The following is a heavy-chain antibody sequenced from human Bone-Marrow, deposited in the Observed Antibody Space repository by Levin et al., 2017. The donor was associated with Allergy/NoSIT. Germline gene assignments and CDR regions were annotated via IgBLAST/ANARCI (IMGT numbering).Heavy chain of an antibody. Sequence: ASVKVSCKASGYTFTSYYMHWVRQAPGQGLEWMGIINPSGGSTSYAQKFQGRVTMTRDTSTSTVYMELSSLRSEDTAVYYCARLHPSVDDILTGDVWFDPWGQGTLVTVSS. J-gene: IGHJ5*02. CDR2: INPSGGST. CDR3: ARLHPSVDDILTGDVWFDP. CDR1: GYTFTSYY. V-gene: IGHV1-46*01. D-gene: IGHD3-9*01.